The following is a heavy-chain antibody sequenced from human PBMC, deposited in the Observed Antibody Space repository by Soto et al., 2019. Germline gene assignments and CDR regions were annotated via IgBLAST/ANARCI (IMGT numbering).Heavy chain of an antibody. D-gene: IGHD2-2*01. J-gene: IGHJ5*02. CDR3: ARALWGPAGHINWFDP. CDR1: GLTFSSCH. V-gene: IGHV3-48*01. CDR2: ISSGSRTI. Sequence: GGSLRLSCAASGLTFSSCHMNWVRQAPGKGLEWVSYISSGSRTIFYADSVNGRFTISRDNAKNSLYLQMNSLRAEDTAVYYCARALWGPAGHINWFDPWGQGTLVTVSS.